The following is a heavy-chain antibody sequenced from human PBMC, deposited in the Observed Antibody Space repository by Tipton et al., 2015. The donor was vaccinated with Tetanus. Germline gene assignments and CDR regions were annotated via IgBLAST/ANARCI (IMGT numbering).Heavy chain of an antibody. D-gene: IGHD6-19*01. CDR2: INEDGSGN. V-gene: IGHV3-7*01. CDR3: ARSIAVSGCFYFGMDV. CDR1: GFTFSRFW. Sequence: SLRLSCAASGFTFSRFWMTWGRQAPGKGLEWVANINEDGSGNYYVDSVKGRFTISRDNAGNSLFLQMNSLRVEDTAVYYCARSIAVSGCFYFGMDVWGRGATVAVSS. J-gene: IGHJ6*02.